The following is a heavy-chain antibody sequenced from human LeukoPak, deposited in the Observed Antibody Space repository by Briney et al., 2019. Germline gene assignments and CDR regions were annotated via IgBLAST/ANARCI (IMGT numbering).Heavy chain of an antibody. CDR1: GYSFTSYW. CDR3: ARPGYSGSYYYAFDI. J-gene: IGHJ3*02. D-gene: IGHD1-26*01. Sequence: GESLKISRKGSGYSFTSYWIGWVRQMPGKGLEWMGIIYPGDSDTRYSPSFQGQVTISADKSISTAYLQWSSLKASDTAMYYCARPGYSGSYYYAFDIWGQGTMVTVSS. CDR2: IYPGDSDT. V-gene: IGHV5-51*01.